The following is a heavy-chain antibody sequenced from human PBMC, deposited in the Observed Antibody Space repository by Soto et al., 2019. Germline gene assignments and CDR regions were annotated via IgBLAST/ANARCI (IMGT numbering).Heavy chain of an antibody. CDR3: AKGSWYWFDP. CDR2: TYYRSKWYY. V-gene: IGHV6-1*01. CDR1: GDSVSSKTSA. J-gene: IGHJ5*02. Sequence: SQTLSLTCAISGDSVSSKTSAWNWIRQSPSRGLEWLGRTYYRSKWYYDYAVSVESRININPDTSKNQFSLQLNSATLEDTAVYYCAKGSWYWFDPWGQGTLVTVSS. D-gene: IGHD6-13*01.